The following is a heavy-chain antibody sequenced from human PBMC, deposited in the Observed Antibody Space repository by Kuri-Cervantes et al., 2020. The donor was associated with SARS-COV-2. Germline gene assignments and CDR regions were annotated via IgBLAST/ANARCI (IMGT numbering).Heavy chain of an antibody. J-gene: IGHJ4*02. D-gene: IGHD1-1*01. Sequence: GESLKISCAASGFTFSDYYMSWIRQAPGKGLEWVSYISSSSSYTNYAGSVKGRFTISRDNAKNSLYVQMNSLRAEDTAVYYCVRDGDHWNFDYWGQGTLVTVSS. V-gene: IGHV3-11*06. CDR3: VRDGDHWNFDY. CDR1: GFTFSDYY. CDR2: ISSSSSYT.